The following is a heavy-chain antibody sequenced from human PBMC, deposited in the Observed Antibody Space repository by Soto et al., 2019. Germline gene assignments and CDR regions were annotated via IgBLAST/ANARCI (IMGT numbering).Heavy chain of an antibody. CDR2: INHSGST. CDR1: GGSFSGYY. Sequence: QVQLQQWGAGLLKPSETLSLTCAVYGGSFSGYYWSWIRQPPGKGLEWIGEINHSGSTTYNPSLTRRVTISIDTSKKQFSLELGPVTAADTAVYYCARCRRDSSGYYYVYYFDYWGQGTLVTVSS. CDR3: ARCRRDSSGYYYVYYFDY. J-gene: IGHJ4*02. D-gene: IGHD3-22*01. V-gene: IGHV4-34*01.